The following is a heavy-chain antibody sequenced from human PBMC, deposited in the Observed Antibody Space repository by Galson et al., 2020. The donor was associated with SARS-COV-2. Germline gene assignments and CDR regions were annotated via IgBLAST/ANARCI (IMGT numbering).Heavy chain of an antibody. CDR3: AKESYPHYYDSSANPFDY. J-gene: IGHJ4*02. CDR2: ISWNSGSI. Sequence: GGSLRLSCAASGFTFDDYAMHWVRQAPGKGLERVSGISWNSGSIGYVDTVKGRFTITTDNAKNSLYLQMNSLRAEDTALYYCAKESYPHYYDSSANPFDYWCQGTLVTVSS. D-gene: IGHD3-22*01. V-gene: IGHV3-9*01. CDR1: GFTFDDYA.